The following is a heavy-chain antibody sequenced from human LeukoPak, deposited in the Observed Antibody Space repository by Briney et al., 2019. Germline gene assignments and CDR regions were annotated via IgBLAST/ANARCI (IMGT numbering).Heavy chain of an antibody. CDR2: IIPIFGTA. Sequence: GASVKVSCKASGGTFSSYAIGWVRQAPGQGLEWMGGIIPIFGTANYAQKFQGRVTITADKSTSTAYMELSSLRSEDTAVYYCARVQGSWYEENWFDPWGQGTLVTVSS. CDR1: GGTFSSYA. D-gene: IGHD6-13*01. CDR3: ARVQGSWYEENWFDP. V-gene: IGHV1-69*06. J-gene: IGHJ5*02.